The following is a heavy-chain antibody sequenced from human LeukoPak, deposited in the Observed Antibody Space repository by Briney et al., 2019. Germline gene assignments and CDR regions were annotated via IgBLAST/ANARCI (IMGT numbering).Heavy chain of an antibody. D-gene: IGHD5-24*01. V-gene: IGHV3-48*01. CDR3: ARARGSYAFDI. CDR2: IDSRSATI. Sequence: PGGSLRLSCAASGFIFSSYSMSWVRQAPGKGLEWLSFIDSRSATIDYADSVKGRFTVSRDNAENTLYLQMNSLRAEDTAVYYCARARGSYAFDIWGQGTMVTVSS. CDR1: GFIFSSYS. J-gene: IGHJ3*02.